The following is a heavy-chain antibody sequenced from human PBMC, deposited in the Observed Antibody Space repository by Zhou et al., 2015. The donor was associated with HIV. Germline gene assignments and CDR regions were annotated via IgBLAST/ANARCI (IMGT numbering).Heavy chain of an antibody. J-gene: IGHJ6*02. D-gene: IGHD3-9*01. CDR1: GGTFSSYT. CDR3: ARDPHAGRVGNYDILTGYPRVGYYGMDV. CDR2: IIPILGIA. V-gene: IGHV1-69*08. Sequence: QVQLVQSGAEVKKPGSSVKVSCKASGGTFSSYTISWVRQAPGQGLEWMGRIIPILGIANYAQKFQGRVTITADKSTSTAYMELSSLRSEDTAVYYCARDPHAGRVGNYDILTGYPRVGYYGMDVWGQGTTVTVSS.